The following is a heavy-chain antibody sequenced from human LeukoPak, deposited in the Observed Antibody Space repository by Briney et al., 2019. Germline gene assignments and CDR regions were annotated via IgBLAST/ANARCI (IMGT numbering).Heavy chain of an antibody. D-gene: IGHD3-10*01. V-gene: IGHV1-18*01. CDR1: GYTFTSYG. J-gene: IGHJ4*02. CDR2: ISAYNGNT. CDR3: ARAQTTGFGESLHY. Sequence: ASVKVSCKASGYTFTSYGISWVRQAPGQGLEWMGGISAYNGNTRYAQNLQGRVTLTTDTSTSTAYMEVRSLRSDDTAVYYCARAQTTGFGESLHYWGQGTLVTVSS.